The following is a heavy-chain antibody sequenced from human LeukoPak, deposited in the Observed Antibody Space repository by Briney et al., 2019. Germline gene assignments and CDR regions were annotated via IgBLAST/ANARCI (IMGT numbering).Heavy chain of an antibody. J-gene: IGHJ4*02. CDR2: IYTSGST. Sequence: PSETLSLTCTVSGGSISSGSYYWSWIRQPAGKGLEWIGRIYTSGSTNYNPSLKSRVTMSVDTSKDQFSLKLSSVTAADTAVYYCARDFIEYSSKEVRSGFDYWGQGTLVTVSS. CDR1: GGSISSGSYY. CDR3: ARDFIEYSSKEVRSGFDY. V-gene: IGHV4-61*02. D-gene: IGHD6-6*01.